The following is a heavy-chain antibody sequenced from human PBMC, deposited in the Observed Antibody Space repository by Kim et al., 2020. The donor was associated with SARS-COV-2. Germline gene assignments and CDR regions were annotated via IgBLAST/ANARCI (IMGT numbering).Heavy chain of an antibody. CDR3: ASRRGYFDY. Sequence: SETLSLTCAVYGGSFSGYYWSWIRQPPGKGLEWIGEINHSGSTNYNPSLKSRVTISVDTSKNQFSLKLSSVTAADTAVYYCASRRGYFDYWGQGTLVTVSS. V-gene: IGHV4-34*01. J-gene: IGHJ4*02. CDR1: GGSFSGYY. CDR2: INHSGST.